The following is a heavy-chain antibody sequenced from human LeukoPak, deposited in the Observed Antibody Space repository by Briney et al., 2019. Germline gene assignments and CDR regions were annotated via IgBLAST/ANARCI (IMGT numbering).Heavy chain of an antibody. CDR2: ISWDGGST. D-gene: IGHD3-22*01. CDR3: AKDIGAHYYDSSGYYHDAFDI. CDR1: GFTFDDYA. Sequence: GGSLRLSCAASGFTFDDYALHWVRQAPGKGLEWVSLISWDGGSTYYADSVKGRFTISRDNSKNSLYLQMNSLRAEDTALYYCAKDIGAHYYDSSGYYHDAFDIWGQGTMVTVSS. J-gene: IGHJ3*02. V-gene: IGHV3-43D*03.